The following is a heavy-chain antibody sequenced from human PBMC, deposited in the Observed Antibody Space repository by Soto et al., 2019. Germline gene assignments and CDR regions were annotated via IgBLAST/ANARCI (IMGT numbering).Heavy chain of an antibody. D-gene: IGHD6-19*01. CDR1: GGSMNPYF. J-gene: IGHJ4*02. CDR3: ARVIGGWYEHDY. CDR2: IYYSGST. Sequence: LSLTCTVSGGSMNPYFWSWLRQPPEKGLEWIGYIYYSGSTKCNTSLKSRVTISLDTSKNQFSLNLRSVTAADTAIYYCARVIGGWYEHDYWGQGTLVTVSS. V-gene: IGHV4-59*01.